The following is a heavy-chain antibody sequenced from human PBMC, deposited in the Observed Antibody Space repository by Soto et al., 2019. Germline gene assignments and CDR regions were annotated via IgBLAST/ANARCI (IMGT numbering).Heavy chain of an antibody. Sequence: GGSLRLSCAASGFTFSSYAVSWVRQAPGKGPEWISSISGSGSTIYYADSVKGRFTISRDNSKNTLYLQMSSLRAEDTAVYYCAKVFYYYDSSGYYYFDYWGQGTLVTVS. CDR1: GFTFSSYA. J-gene: IGHJ4*02. CDR3: AKVFYYYDSSGYYYFDY. CDR2: ISGSGSTI. D-gene: IGHD3-22*01. V-gene: IGHV3-23*01.